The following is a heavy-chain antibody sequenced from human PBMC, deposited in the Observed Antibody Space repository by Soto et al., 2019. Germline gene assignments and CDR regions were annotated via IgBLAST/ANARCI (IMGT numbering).Heavy chain of an antibody. CDR2: IYPGDSDT. D-gene: IGHD4-17*01. V-gene: IGHV5-51*01. CDR1: GDKCASSC. CDR3: ARLGYPFYGDYDPWYYYYSGLDV. J-gene: IGHJ6*02. Sequence: PGESLKISCKGSGDKCASSCSGRVRQMPGKGLERMGIIYPGDSDTRYRPSFQGQVTISADKSISTAYLQWSSLKASDTAMYYCARLGYPFYGDYDPWYYYYSGLDVCGQGTTVTGSS.